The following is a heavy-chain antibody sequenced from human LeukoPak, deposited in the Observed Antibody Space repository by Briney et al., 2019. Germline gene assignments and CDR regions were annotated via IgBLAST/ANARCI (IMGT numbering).Heavy chain of an antibody. CDR2: INPSGGST. V-gene: IGHV1-46*01. J-gene: IGHJ5*02. CDR1: GYTFTSYY. D-gene: IGHD2/OR15-2a*01. Sequence: ASVKVSCKASGYTFTSYYIHWVRQAPGQGLEWMGRINPSGGSTSYAEKFQGRVTITADESTSTAYMELSSLRSEDTAVYYCARGGHNRNWFDPWGQGTLVTVSS. CDR3: ARGGHNRNWFDP.